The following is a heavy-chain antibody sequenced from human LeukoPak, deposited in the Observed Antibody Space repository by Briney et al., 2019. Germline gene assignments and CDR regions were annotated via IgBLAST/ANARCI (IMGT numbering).Heavy chain of an antibody. V-gene: IGHV3-23*01. D-gene: IGHD2-15*01. CDR3: AKDRSSGGSCYNF. CDR2: VGSSGTST. CDR1: GFSFSNDW. J-gene: IGHJ4*02. Sequence: PGGSLRLSCAASGFSFSNDWMCWVRQAPGKGLEWVSTVGSSGTSTYYADSVKGRFTISRDNSNNTLYLQMNSLRAEDTAVYYCAKDRSSGGSCYNFWGQGTLVTVSS.